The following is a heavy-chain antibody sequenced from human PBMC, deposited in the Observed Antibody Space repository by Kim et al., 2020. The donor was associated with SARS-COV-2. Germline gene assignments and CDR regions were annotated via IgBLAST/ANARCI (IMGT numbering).Heavy chain of an antibody. CDR2: INHSGST. J-gene: IGHJ4*02. V-gene: IGHV4-34*01. CDR3: ASPPAAGIDY. D-gene: IGHD6-13*01. Sequence: SETLSLTCAVYGGSFSGYYWSWIRQPPGKGLEWIGEINHSGSTNYNPSLKSRVTISVDTSKNQFSLKLSSVTAADTAVYYCASPPAAGIDYWGQGTLVTVSS. CDR1: GGSFSGYY.